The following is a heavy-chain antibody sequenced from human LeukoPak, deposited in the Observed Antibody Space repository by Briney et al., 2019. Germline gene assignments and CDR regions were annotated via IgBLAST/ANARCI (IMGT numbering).Heavy chain of an antibody. CDR2: ISGSGGST. CDR1: GFTFSSYA. CDR3: AKVPELGPVYYFDY. J-gene: IGHJ4*02. V-gene: IGHV3-23*01. D-gene: IGHD7-27*01. Sequence: GGSLRLSCAASGFTFSSYAMSWVRQAPGKGLEWVSAISGSGGSTYYADSVKGRFTIPRDNSKNTLYLQMNSLRAEDTAVYYCAKVPELGPVYYFDYWGQGTLVTVSS.